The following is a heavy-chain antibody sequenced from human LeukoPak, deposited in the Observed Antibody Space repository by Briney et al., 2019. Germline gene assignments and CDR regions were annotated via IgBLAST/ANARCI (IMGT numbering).Heavy chain of an antibody. CDR3: AKGGPIMNTAMVGGTLTH. Sequence: GGSLRLSCAASGFTFSSYAMNWVRQAPGKGLEWVSGISGSGGSTYYTDAVKGRFTISRDISKNTLYLQMNSLRAEDTALYYCAKGGPIMNTAMVGGTLTHWGQGTLVTVSS. J-gene: IGHJ4*02. CDR2: ISGSGGST. V-gene: IGHV3-23*01. D-gene: IGHD5-18*01. CDR1: GFTFSSYA.